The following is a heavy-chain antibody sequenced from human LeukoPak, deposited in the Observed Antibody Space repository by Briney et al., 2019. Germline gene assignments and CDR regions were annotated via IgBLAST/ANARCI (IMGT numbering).Heavy chain of an antibody. D-gene: IGHD6-6*01. CDR2: IIPIFGTA. CDR1: GGTFSSYA. Sequence: GSSVKVSCKASGGTFSSYAISWVRQAPGQGLEWMGGIIPIFGTANYAQKFQGRVTITADESTSTAYMELSSLRSEDTAVYYCARDSGVSSSSLSYYYYMDVWGKGTTVTVSS. CDR3: ARDSGVSSSSLSYYYYMDV. V-gene: IGHV1-69*01. J-gene: IGHJ6*03.